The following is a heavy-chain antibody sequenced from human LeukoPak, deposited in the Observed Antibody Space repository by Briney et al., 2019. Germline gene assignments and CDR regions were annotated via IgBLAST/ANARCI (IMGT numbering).Heavy chain of an antibody. CDR2: IIPLFGST. Sequence: ASVKVSCKASGGTLSYHAVSWVRQAPGQGLEWMGGIIPLFGSTKYTQKFQGRVTITTDESTSAAYMELSSLRSEDTAVYYCARDDYSDRSGYTFDYWGQGTLVTVSS. V-gene: IGHV1-69*05. D-gene: IGHD3-22*01. J-gene: IGHJ4*02. CDR3: ARDDYSDRSGYTFDY. CDR1: GGTLSYHA.